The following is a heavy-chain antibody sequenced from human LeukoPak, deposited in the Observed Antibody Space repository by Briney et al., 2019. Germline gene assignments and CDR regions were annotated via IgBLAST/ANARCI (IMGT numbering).Heavy chain of an antibody. V-gene: IGHV4-59*02. Sequence: SETLSLTCTVSGGSVSNHYWSWIRQPPGKGLEWIGHIYYSGSTNYNPSLKSRVTISVDTSKNQFSLKLSSVTAADTAVYYCARLKGHSGYDYFDYWGQGTLVTVSS. CDR2: IYYSGST. CDR3: ARLKGHSGYDYFDY. D-gene: IGHD5-12*01. CDR1: GGSVSNHY. J-gene: IGHJ4*02.